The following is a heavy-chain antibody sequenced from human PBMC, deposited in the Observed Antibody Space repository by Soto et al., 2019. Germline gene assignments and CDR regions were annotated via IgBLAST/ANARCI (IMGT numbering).Heavy chain of an antibody. CDR3: AREGASGFGMDV. CDR1: GGSIRSYY. Sequence: SETLSLTCNVSGGSIRSYYWSWIRQPAGKPLEWIGRIYTTGSTNYNPSLKSRVTMSIDTSKSQFSLKLSSVTAADTAVYYCAREGASGFGMDVWGQGTTVTVSS. CDR2: IYTTGST. V-gene: IGHV4-4*07. D-gene: IGHD1-26*01. J-gene: IGHJ6*02.